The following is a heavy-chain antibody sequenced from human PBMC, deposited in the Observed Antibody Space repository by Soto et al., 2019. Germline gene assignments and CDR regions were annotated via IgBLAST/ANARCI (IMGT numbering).Heavy chain of an antibody. V-gene: IGHV4-31*03. CDR3: ARGVAVAGYWFDP. D-gene: IGHD6-19*01. CDR2: IYHSGNT. CDR1: GGSITTGGSY. J-gene: IGHJ5*02. Sequence: SETLSLTCTVSGGSITTGGSYWSWIRQHPGKGLEWIGNIYHSGNTYYNPSLKSRLTISVDTSKNQFSLKLSSVTAADTAVYYCARGVAVAGYWFDPWGQGTLVTVSS.